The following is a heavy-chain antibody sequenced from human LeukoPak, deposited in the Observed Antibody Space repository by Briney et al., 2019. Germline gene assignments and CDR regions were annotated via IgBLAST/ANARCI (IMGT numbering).Heavy chain of an antibody. CDR2: IYPSDSYT. Sequence: GESLKISCKGSGYSFTSYWISWVRQMPGKGLEWMGRIYPSDSYTNYSPSFQGHVTISADKSISTAYLQWSSLKASDTAMYYCAMRRVGYSYGPQVDYWGQGTLVTVSS. V-gene: IGHV5-10-1*01. CDR3: AMRRVGYSYGPQVDY. D-gene: IGHD5-18*01. CDR1: GYSFTSYW. J-gene: IGHJ4*02.